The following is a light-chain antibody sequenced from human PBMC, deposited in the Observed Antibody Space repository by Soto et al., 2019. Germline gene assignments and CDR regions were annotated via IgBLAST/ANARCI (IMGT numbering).Light chain of an antibody. CDR2: AAS. V-gene: IGKV1-39*01. CDR3: QQSYSTPRT. Sequence: DIQMTQSPSTLSASVGDRVTITCRASQAISTYLAWYQQASGKAHKLLIYAASSLQSGVPSRFSGSGSGTDLTITISSLQPEDFETYDCQQSYSTPRTFGQGTKVDIK. J-gene: IGKJ1*01. CDR1: QAISTY.